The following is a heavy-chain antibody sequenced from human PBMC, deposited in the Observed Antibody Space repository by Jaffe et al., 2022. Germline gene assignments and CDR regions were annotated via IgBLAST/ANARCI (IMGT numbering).Heavy chain of an antibody. Sequence: QVQLQESGPGLVKPSETLSLTCTVSGGSISSYYWSWIRQPPGKGLEWIGYIYYSGSTNYNPSLKSRVTISVDTSKNQFSLKLSSVTAADTAVYYCARERGGLWSHFDYWGQGTLVTVSS. CDR2: IYYSGST. D-gene: IGHD5-18*01. CDR3: ARERGGLWSHFDY. V-gene: IGHV4-59*01. CDR1: GGSISSYY. J-gene: IGHJ4*02.